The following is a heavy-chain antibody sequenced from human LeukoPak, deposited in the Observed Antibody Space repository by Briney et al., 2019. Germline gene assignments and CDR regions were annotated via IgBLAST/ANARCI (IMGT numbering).Heavy chain of an antibody. Sequence: GGSLRLPCAVSGFTFSSYWMHWVPQAPGKGLVGVSRVNSDGSSTTYADSVRRRFTLSRDNAKNTLYLQMNSLRAEDAAVYYWARSPKCGGDCCWGQGTLVTVS. D-gene: IGHD2-21*02. CDR3: ARSPKCGGDCC. V-gene: IGHV3-74*03. CDR1: GFTFSSYW. CDR2: VNSDGSST. J-gene: IGHJ4*02.